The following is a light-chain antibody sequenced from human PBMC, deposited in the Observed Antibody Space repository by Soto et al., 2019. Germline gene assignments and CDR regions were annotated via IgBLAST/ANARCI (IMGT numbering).Light chain of an antibody. Sequence: QSALTQPPSASGSPGQSVTISCTGTDSNYVSWYQQHPGKAPKLLIYEVVKRPSGVPDRFSGSKSGNTASLTVSGLQAEDGADYHCTSYAGNNNLVFGGGTKLTVL. J-gene: IGLJ2*01. CDR2: EVV. V-gene: IGLV2-8*01. CDR1: DSNY. CDR3: TSYAGNNNLV.